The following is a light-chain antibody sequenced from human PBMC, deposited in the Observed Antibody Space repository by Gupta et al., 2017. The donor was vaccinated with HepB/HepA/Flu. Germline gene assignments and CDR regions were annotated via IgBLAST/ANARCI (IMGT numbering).Light chain of an antibody. V-gene: IGKV1-39*01. CDR3: QQSVKIPFT. J-gene: IGKJ2*01. CDR1: QNIHTF. CDR2: LAS. Sequence: DIQMTQSPSSLSASVGDRVTITCRTSQNIHTFLNWYQQRPGKAPKLLIYLASTLQSGVPSNFNGSGSGTDFTLSISRLQPEDFGTYYCQQSVKIPFTFGQGTKMEIK.